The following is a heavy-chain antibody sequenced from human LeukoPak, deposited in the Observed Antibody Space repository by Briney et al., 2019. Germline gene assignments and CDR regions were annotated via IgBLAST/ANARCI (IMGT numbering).Heavy chain of an antibody. V-gene: IGHV4-30-4*01. CDR1: GGSISSGDYY. CDR3: ASLYSSGYNY. Sequence: SQTLSLTCTVSGGSISSGDYYWSWIRQPPGKGLEWIGYIYCTGSTSYNPSLKSRVTISVDTSKNQFSLKLSSVTASDTAVYYCASLYSSGYNYWGQGTLVTVSS. J-gene: IGHJ4*02. D-gene: IGHD5-18*01. CDR2: IYCTGST.